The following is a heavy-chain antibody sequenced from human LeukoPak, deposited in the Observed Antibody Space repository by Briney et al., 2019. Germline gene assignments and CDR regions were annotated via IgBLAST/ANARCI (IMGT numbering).Heavy chain of an antibody. Sequence: SETLSLTCTVSGGSISSGSYYWSWIRQPAGKGLEWIGRIYTSGSTNYNPSLKSRVTISVDTSKNQFSLKLSSVTAADTAVYYCARDPYGSDSPPDYWGQGTLVTVSS. J-gene: IGHJ4*02. D-gene: IGHD3-10*01. V-gene: IGHV4-61*02. CDR1: GGSISSGSYY. CDR2: IYTSGST. CDR3: ARDPYGSDSPPDY.